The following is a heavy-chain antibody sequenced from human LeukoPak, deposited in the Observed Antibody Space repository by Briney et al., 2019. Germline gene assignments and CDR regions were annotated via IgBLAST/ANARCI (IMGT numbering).Heavy chain of an antibody. CDR3: ARAPTGTRSNDI. J-gene: IGHJ3*02. Sequence: SETLSLTCAVYGGSFSGYYWSWIRQPPGKGLEWIGEINHSGSTNYNPSLKSRVTISVDTSKNQFSLKLSSVTAADTAVYYYARAPTGTRSNDIWGQGTMVTVSS. CDR2: INHSGST. D-gene: IGHD1-1*01. CDR1: GGSFSGYY. V-gene: IGHV4-34*01.